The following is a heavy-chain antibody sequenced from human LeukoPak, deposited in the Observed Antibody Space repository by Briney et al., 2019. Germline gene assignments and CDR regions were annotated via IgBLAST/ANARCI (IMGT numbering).Heavy chain of an antibody. J-gene: IGHJ4*02. D-gene: IGHD2-15*01. CDR2: ISAYNGNT. CDR1: AYTFTNYG. CDR3: ARGPPVYGGSCYGY. V-gene: IGHV1-18*01. Sequence: GASVKVSCKASAYTFTNYGISWVRQAPGQGLEWMGWISAYNGNTNYAQKLQGRVTMTTDTSTSTAYMELRSLRSDDTAVYYCARGPPVYGGSCYGYWGQGTLVTVSS.